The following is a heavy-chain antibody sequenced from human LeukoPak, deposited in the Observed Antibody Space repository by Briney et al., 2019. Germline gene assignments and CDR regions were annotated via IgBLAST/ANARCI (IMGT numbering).Heavy chain of an antibody. CDR2: IYYSGST. Sequence: SETLSLTCTVSGGSISSYYWSWIRQPPGKGLEWIGYIYYSGSTNYNPSLKSRVTISVDTSKNQFSLKLSSVTAADTAVYYCARGGSFLDYEDLHWYFDLWGRGTLVTVSS. D-gene: IGHD3/OR15-3a*01. J-gene: IGHJ2*01. V-gene: IGHV4-59*01. CDR1: GGSISSYY. CDR3: ARGGSFLDYEDLHWYFDL.